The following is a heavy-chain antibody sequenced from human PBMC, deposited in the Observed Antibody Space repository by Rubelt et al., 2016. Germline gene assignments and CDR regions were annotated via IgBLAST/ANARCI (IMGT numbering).Heavy chain of an antibody. J-gene: IGHJ6*02. Sequence: VGRIKSKTDGGTTDYAAPVKGRFTISRDDSKNTLYLQMNSLKTEDTAVYYCTTIYDSSGYYLYYYYGMDVWGQGTTVTVSS. V-gene: IGHV3-15*07. D-gene: IGHD3-22*01. CDR3: TTIYDSSGYYLYYYYGMDV. CDR2: IKSKTDGGTT.